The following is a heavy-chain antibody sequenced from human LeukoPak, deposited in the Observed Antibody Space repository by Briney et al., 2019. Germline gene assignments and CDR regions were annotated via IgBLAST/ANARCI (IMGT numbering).Heavy chain of an antibody. CDR1: GFSFSIYW. V-gene: IGHV3-74*01. Sequence: GGSLRLSCFASGFSFSIYWMHWVRQAPGKGLVWVSRITSDGSTTNYADSVEGRFTISRDNAKNTLFLQMSSLRAEEMSVYYCARGWEEEGVGAFHVWGQGTMVTVSS. D-gene: IGHD1-26*01. CDR2: ITSDGSTT. CDR3: ARGWEEEGVGAFHV. J-gene: IGHJ3*01.